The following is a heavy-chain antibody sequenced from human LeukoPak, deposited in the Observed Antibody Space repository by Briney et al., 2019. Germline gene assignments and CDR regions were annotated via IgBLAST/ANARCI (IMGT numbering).Heavy chain of an antibody. D-gene: IGHD1-26*01. CDR3: ARRRDLYSGSYYPFDY. CDR2: IYPGDSDT. Sequence: GESLKISCKGSGYSFTNYWIGWVRQMPGKGLEWMGIIYPGDSDTRYSPSFQGQDTISADKSISTAYLQWSSLKASDTAMYYCARRRDLYSGSYYPFDYWGQGTLVTVSS. J-gene: IGHJ4*02. V-gene: IGHV5-51*01. CDR1: GYSFTNYW.